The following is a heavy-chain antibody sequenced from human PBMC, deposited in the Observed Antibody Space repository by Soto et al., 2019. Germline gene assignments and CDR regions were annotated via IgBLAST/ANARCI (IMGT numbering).Heavy chain of an antibody. CDR1: GFAFHNAW. J-gene: IGHJ4*02. V-gene: IGHV3-15*01. D-gene: IGHD3-10*01. CDR3: STLGLRGVIHF. Sequence: EVLLVESGGGLVKPGGSLRLSCVGSGFAFHNAWMNWVRQAPGKGLEWVGRVTSRTEGETSHCAAPVKDRFIISRDDSKDTLHQQMTSLRTEDTAVYYCSTLGLRGVIHFWGQGTLVTVSS. CDR2: VTSRTEGETS.